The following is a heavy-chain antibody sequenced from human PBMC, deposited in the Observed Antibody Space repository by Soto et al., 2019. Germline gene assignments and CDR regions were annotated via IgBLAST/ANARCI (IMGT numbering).Heavy chain of an antibody. D-gene: IGHD2-2*02. CDR1: GGSITSHG. J-gene: IGHJ5*02. V-gene: IGHV4-59*11. CDR2: FKYGGSP. CDR3: ARGGIPTQNWFAP. Sequence: PSETLCVTWSVSGGSITSHGGNWIRQPPGKGLEWIAYFKYGGSPSYNPSLQSRVTVSSDTLRDQFSLKLNSVTAADTAVYYCARGGIPTQNWFAPWGPGTLVTVSS.